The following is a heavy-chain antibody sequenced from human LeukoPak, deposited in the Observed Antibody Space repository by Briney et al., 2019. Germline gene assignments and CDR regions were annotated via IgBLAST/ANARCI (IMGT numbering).Heavy chain of an antibody. J-gene: IGHJ4*02. V-gene: IGHV1-2*02. CDR2: IDPNAGVT. CDR1: GYTFSNFG. D-gene: IGHD6-13*01. Sequence: ASVKVSCKTSGYTFSNFGISWVGQAPGQGLEWMGWIDPNAGVTYCAQKFQGRVTMARDTSISTAYLELSTVTSDDTAIYYCARGQGSSWFDYWGQGTLVTVSS. CDR3: ARGQGSSWFDY.